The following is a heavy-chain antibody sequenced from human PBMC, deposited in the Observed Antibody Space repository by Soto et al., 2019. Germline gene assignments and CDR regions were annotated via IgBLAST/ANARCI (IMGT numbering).Heavy chain of an antibody. Sequence: SVKVSCKSSGDTFSSYTIRWVRQAPGQGLEWMGGIIPIFGTANYAQKLQVRVTITADESTSTAYMELSSLRSEDTAVYYCAIGTMVRGVIRWFDTWGQGTLVTVSS. V-gene: IGHV1-69*13. CDR3: AIGTMVRGVIRWFDT. J-gene: IGHJ5*02. CDR2: IIPIFGTA. CDR1: GDTFSSYT. D-gene: IGHD3-10*01.